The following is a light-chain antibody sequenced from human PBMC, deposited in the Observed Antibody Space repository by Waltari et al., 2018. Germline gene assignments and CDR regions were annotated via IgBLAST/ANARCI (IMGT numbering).Light chain of an antibody. CDR3: QQYSAPVRT. Sequence: DVVMTQPPDSLAVSLGERATNHRQSSQSVFHSTNNKSYLAWYQHKPGQTPNLLIYWASTRETGVPDRFSGSGSGVDFTRTISSLQAEDVAVYFGQQYSAPVRTVGQGTKVEIK. CDR2: WAS. CDR1: QSVFHSTNNKSY. V-gene: IGKV4-1*01. J-gene: IGKJ1*01.